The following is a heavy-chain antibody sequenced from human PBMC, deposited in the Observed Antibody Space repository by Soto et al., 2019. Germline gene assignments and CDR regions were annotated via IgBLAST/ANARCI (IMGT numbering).Heavy chain of an antibody. CDR2: SSAYNGDT. CDR1: GYTFADSG. Sequence: QVQLVQSGGEVKKPGASVKVSCKASGYTFADSGISWVRQAPGQGLEWLGWSSAYNGDTEYAQKVQGRVTMTTDTSASTAYMELRSLSSDDTAVYYCARVRAAAFVQFDFGGEGTLVTVSS. CDR3: ARVRAAAFVQFDF. J-gene: IGHJ4*02. D-gene: IGHD2-2*01. V-gene: IGHV1-18*01.